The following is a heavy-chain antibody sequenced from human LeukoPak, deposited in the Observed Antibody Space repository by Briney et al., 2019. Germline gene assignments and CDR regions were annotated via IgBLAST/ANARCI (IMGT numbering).Heavy chain of an antibody. D-gene: IGHD2-2*02. V-gene: IGHV5-51*01. Sequence: GESLKISCKASGYTFTDYWIGWVRQMPGKGLEWMGIIYPGDSDTRYSPSFQGHVAMSVDKFINTAFLQWRRLKASDTATYFCARSYCDSNSCYTGVSWFDPWGQGTLVTVSS. CDR1: GYTFTDYW. CDR2: IYPGDSDT. J-gene: IGHJ5*02. CDR3: ARSYCDSNSCYTGVSWFDP.